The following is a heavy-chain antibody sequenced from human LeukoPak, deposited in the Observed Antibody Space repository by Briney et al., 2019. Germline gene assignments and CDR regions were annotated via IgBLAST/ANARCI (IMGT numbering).Heavy chain of an antibody. D-gene: IGHD3-10*01. V-gene: IGHV1-18*01. CDR2: ISAYNGDT. J-gene: IGHJ3*02. CDR1: GYTFTSYG. Sequence: ASVKVSRKASGYTFTSYGISWVRQAPGQGLEWMGWISAYNGDTKYVQKFQGRVTMTTDTSTSTAYMELRSLRSDDTAVYYCARPGRYYYDSGSYRLAFNIWGQGTMVTVSS. CDR3: ARPGRYYYDSGSYRLAFNI.